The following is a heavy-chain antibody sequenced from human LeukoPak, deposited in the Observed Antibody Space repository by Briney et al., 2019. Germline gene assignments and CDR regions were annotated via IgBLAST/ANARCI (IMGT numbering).Heavy chain of an antibody. Sequence: PGGSLRLSCAASGFTFSSYAMSWVRQAPGKGLEWVSAISGSGGSTYYADSVKGRFTISRDNSKNTLYLQMNSLRAEDTAVYYCAKDSLGYYDSSGYYYLDYWGQGTLVTVSS. D-gene: IGHD3-22*01. CDR1: GFTFSSYA. V-gene: IGHV3-23*01. CDR2: ISGSGGST. J-gene: IGHJ4*02. CDR3: AKDSLGYYDSSGYYYLDY.